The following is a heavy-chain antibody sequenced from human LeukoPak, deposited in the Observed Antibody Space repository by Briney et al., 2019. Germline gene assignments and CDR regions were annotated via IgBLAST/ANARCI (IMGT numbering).Heavy chain of an antibody. Sequence: NPGGSLRLSCEASGFTFSDYTMNWVRQAPGKGLEWVSSISSDKSYIKYADSVKGRFSISRDNTKSSLFLEMRSLRVEDTAVYFCARDYYDSSASATFDYWGQGNLVTVSS. J-gene: IGHJ4*02. D-gene: IGHD3-22*01. CDR3: ARDYYDSSASATFDY. V-gene: IGHV3-21*01. CDR1: GFTFSDYT. CDR2: ISSDKSYI.